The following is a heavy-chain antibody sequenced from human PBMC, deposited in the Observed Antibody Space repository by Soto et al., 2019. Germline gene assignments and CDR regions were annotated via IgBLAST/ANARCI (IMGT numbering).Heavy chain of an antibody. CDR1: GFSFSDYY. CDR3: ANLAKNYYHYMDV. J-gene: IGHJ6*03. D-gene: IGHD1-26*01. CDR2: ISTSGSST. V-gene: IGHV3-11*01. Sequence: QVQLVESGGGLVKPGGSLRLSCAASGFSFSDYYMSWIRQAPGKGLEWVSLISTSGSSTDYADSVKGRFTISRDNAKNSLSLQMNSLRAQDTAVYYCANLAKNYYHYMDVWGEGTTVTVSS.